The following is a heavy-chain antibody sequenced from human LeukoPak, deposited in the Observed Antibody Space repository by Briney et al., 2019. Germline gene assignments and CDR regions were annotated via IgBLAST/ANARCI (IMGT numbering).Heavy chain of an antibody. Sequence: GGSLRLSCAASGFTFSDYYMSWIRQAPGKGLEWVSYISSSGSTIYYADSVKGRFTISRDNAKNSLYLQMNSLRAEDTAVYYCAKVGLRYFDWLLSPPYYYYGMDVWGQGTTVTVSS. J-gene: IGHJ6*02. CDR1: GFTFSDYY. D-gene: IGHD3-9*01. CDR2: ISSSGSTI. CDR3: AKVGLRYFDWLLSPPYYYYGMDV. V-gene: IGHV3-11*01.